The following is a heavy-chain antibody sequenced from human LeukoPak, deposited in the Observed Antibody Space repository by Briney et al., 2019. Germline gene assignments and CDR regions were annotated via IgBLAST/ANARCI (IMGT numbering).Heavy chain of an antibody. CDR1: GYTFTNYH. Sequence: ASVKVSCKASGYTFTNYHIHWVRQAPGQGLEWMGKITPSGGSTNFAQKFQGRVTMTRDTSTSTVYMELNSLTSEDTAVYYCATDLPVGATFTFDYWGQGTLVTVSS. V-gene: IGHV1-46*01. J-gene: IGHJ4*02. CDR3: ATDLPVGATFTFDY. D-gene: IGHD1-26*01. CDR2: ITPSGGST.